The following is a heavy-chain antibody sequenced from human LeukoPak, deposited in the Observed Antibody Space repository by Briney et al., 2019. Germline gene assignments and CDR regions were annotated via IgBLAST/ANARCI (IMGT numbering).Heavy chain of an antibody. CDR2: ISSSGSYI. J-gene: IGHJ6*03. Sequence: GGSLRLSCAASGFTFSTYTMNWVRQAPGKGLEWVSSISSSGSYIYYADSVKGRFTISRDDAKNSLSLQMNSLRAEDTAVYYCARSRIKMVRGVIIKSPYHMDVWGKGTTVTVSS. D-gene: IGHD3-10*01. CDR3: ARSRIKMVRGVIIKSPYHMDV. CDR1: GFTFSTYT. V-gene: IGHV3-21*01.